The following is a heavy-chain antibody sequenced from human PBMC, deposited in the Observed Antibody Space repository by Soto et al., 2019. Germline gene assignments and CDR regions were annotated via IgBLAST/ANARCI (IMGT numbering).Heavy chain of an antibody. J-gene: IGHJ6*02. CDR2: ISGSGGST. V-gene: IGHV3-23*01. D-gene: IGHD3-10*02. CDR3: ARARRITMSKYYYYYGMDV. CDR1: GFTFSSYA. Sequence: GGSLRLSCAASGFTFSSYAMSWVRQAPGKGLEWVSAISGSGGSTYYADSVKGRFTISRDNSKSTLYLQMNSLRAEDTAVYYCARARRITMSKYYYYYGMDVWGQGTTVTVSS.